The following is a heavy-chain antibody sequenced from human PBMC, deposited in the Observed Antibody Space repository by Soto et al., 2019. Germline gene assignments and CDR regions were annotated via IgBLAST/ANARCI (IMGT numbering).Heavy chain of an antibody. Sequence: EVQLLESGGDLKQPGGSLRLSCVASGLTFGSRAMTWVRQALGEGLQWVSTITDTGGDAKYADSVRGRFVISRDNSKKTLYLQMTSLTAEDSAMYYCARGSTDSYPGSRIFDFWGRGTLVTVSS. CDR3: ARGSTDSYPGSRIFDF. CDR1: GLTFGSRA. CDR2: ITDTGGDA. D-gene: IGHD3-10*01. J-gene: IGHJ4*02. V-gene: IGHV3-23*01.